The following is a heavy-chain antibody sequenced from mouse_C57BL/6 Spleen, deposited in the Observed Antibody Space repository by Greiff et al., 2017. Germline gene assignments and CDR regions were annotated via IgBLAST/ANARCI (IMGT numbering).Heavy chain of an antibody. V-gene: IGHV5-4*01. CDR2: ISDGGSYT. CDR1: GFTFSSYA. Sequence: EVKVVESGGGLVKPGGSLKLSCAASGFTFSSYAMSWVRQTPEKRLEWVATISDGGSYTYYPDNVKGRFTISRDNAKNNLYLQMSHLKSEDTAMYYCAREAGTEGTWFAYWGQVTLVTVSA. D-gene: IGHD4-1*01. J-gene: IGHJ3*01. CDR3: AREAGTEGTWFAY.